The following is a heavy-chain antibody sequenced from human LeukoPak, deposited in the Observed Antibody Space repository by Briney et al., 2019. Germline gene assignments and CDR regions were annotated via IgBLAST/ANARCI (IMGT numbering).Heavy chain of an antibody. J-gene: IGHJ4*02. Sequence: SETLSLTCTVSGGSISSSSYYWGWIRQPPGKGLEWIGSIYHSGSTYYNPSLKSRVTISVDTSKNQFSLKLSSVTAADTAVYYCARVRRPSRDGYNPPLTFDYWGQGTLVTVSS. CDR2: IYHSGST. V-gene: IGHV4-39*07. D-gene: IGHD5-24*01. CDR3: ARVRRPSRDGYNPPLTFDY. CDR1: GGSISSSSYY.